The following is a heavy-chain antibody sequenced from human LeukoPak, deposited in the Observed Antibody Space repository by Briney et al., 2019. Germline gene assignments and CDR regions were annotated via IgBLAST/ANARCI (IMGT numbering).Heavy chain of an antibody. CDR2: IYYSGST. D-gene: IGHD2-15*01. J-gene: IGHJ3*02. CDR1: GGSNSSYY. V-gene: IGHV4-59*08. Sequence: PSETLSLTCTASGGSNSSYYWRWIRQPPGKALEWIGYIYYSGSTNYNPSLKSRVTISVDTSKNQFSLKLSSVTAADTAVYYYARHVVSYCSGGSCYSYAFDIWGQGTMVTVSS. CDR3: ARHVVSYCSGGSCYSYAFDI.